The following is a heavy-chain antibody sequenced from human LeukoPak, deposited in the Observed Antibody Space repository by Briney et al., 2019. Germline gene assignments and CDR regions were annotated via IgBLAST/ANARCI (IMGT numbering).Heavy chain of an antibody. Sequence: SETLSLTCAVYGGSFSGYYWGWIRQPPGKGLEWIGEINHSGSTNYNPSLKSRVTISVDTSKNQFSLKLSSVTAADTAVYYCASYDFWSGYPHYWGQGTLVTVSS. CDR3: ASYDFWSGYPHY. CDR2: INHSGST. D-gene: IGHD3-3*01. J-gene: IGHJ4*02. CDR1: GGSFSGYY. V-gene: IGHV4-34*01.